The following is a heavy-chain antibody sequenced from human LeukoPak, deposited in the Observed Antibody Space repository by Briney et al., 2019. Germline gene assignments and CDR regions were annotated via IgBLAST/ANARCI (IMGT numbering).Heavy chain of an antibody. CDR1: GFTFSSYS. V-gene: IGHV3-21*01. CDR2: ISSSSSYI. J-gene: IGHJ6*03. Sequence: GGSLRLSCAASGFTFSSYSMNWVRQAPGKGLEWVSSISSSSSYIYYADSVKGRFTISRDNAKNSLYLQMNSLRAEDTAVYYCARDFRPSLRFYYMDVWGKGTTVTVSS. CDR3: ARDFRPSLRFYYMDV. D-gene: IGHD3-3*01.